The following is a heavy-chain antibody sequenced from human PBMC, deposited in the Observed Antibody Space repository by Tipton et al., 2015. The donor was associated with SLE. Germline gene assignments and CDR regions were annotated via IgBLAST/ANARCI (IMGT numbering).Heavy chain of an antibody. Sequence: TLSLTCTVSGDSISNGDDYWSWIRQPPGKGLEWIGNIYYGGGTYYNPSLESRVTISLDTSKNQFSLKLNSVTAADTAVFYFVRSTDQNWVDPWGQGCLVTVSS. CDR2: IYYGGGT. J-gene: IGHJ5*02. V-gene: IGHV4-31*03. D-gene: IGHD2-8*02. CDR3: VRSTDQNWVDP. CDR1: GDSISNGDDY.